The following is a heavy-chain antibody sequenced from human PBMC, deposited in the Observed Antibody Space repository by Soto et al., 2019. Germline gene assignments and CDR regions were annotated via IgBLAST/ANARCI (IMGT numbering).Heavy chain of an antibody. J-gene: IGHJ6*02. V-gene: IGHV1-8*01. CDR3: ARGIPYLYYEVWSGYYPDYYYGMDV. Sequence: ASVKVSCKASGYPFTSYDINWVRQATGQGLEWMGWMNPNSGNTGYAQKFQGRVTMTRNTSISRAYMELSSLRSEDTAVYYCARGIPYLYYEVWSGYYPDYYYGMDVWGQGTTVTVSS. CDR2: MNPNSGNT. CDR1: GYPFTSYD. D-gene: IGHD3-3*01.